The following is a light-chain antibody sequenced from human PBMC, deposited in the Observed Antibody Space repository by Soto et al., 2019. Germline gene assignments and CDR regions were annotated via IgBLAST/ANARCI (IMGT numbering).Light chain of an antibody. J-gene: IGKJ4*01. CDR3: QRYNDWPLT. CDR1: QGIGVT. V-gene: IGKV3-15*01. Sequence: EIVMTRSPATLSVSPGERATLSCRASQGIGVTLAWYQQKPGQTPKLLIYGASTRATGVPARFSGSGSGTEFTLTINSLQSEDFAVYYCQRYNDWPLTFGGGTKVDIK. CDR2: GAS.